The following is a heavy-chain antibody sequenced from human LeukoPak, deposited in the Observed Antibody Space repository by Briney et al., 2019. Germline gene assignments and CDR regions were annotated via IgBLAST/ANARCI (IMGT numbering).Heavy chain of an antibody. Sequence: GGSLRLSCAASGFTFSSYGMHWVRQAPGKGLEWVAYVNYDGSEKSYVDSVRGRFTISRHNAKNSLYLQMNSLRAEDTAVYYCVRDMFAKGGGWDNYWGQGTLVTVSS. J-gene: IGHJ4*02. D-gene: IGHD2-15*01. CDR1: GFTFSSYG. V-gene: IGHV3-7*01. CDR3: VRDMFAKGGGWDNY. CDR2: VNYDGSEK.